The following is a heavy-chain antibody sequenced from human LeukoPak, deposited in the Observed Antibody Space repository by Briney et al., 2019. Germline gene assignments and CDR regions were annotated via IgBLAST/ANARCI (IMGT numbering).Heavy chain of an antibody. J-gene: IGHJ6*02. D-gene: IGHD2-21*01. V-gene: IGHV1-2*02. CDR3: ATEWMEVSYYYGMDV. Sequence: VASVKVSCKASGYTFTGYYMHWVRQAPGQGLEWMGWINPNSGGTNYAQKFQGRVTMTRDTSISTAYMELSRLRSDDTAVYYCATEWMEVSYYYGMDVWGQGTTVTVSS. CDR1: GYTFTGYY. CDR2: INPNSGGT.